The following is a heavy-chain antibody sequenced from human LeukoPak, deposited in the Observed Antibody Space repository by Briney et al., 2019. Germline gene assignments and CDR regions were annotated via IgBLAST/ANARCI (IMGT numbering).Heavy chain of an antibody. Sequence: GSLRLSCAASGFTFSTYAMSWVRQPPGKGLEWIGEINHSGSTNYNPSLKSRVTISVDTSKNQFSLKLSSVTAADTAMYYCARNRYYYGSGSYGVPNWFDPWGQGTLVTVSS. V-gene: IGHV4-34*01. CDR1: GFTFSTYA. CDR2: INHSGST. D-gene: IGHD3-10*01. J-gene: IGHJ5*02. CDR3: ARNRYYYGSGSYGVPNWFDP.